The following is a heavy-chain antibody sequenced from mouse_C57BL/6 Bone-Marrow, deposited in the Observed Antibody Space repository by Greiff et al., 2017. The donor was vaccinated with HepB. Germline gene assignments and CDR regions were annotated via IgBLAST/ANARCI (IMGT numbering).Heavy chain of an antibody. D-gene: IGHD1-1*01. Sequence: QVQLQQSGAELVRPGTSVKLSCKASGYTFTSYWMHWVKQRPGQGLEWIGVIDPSDSYTNYNQKFKGKATLTVDTSSSTAYMQLSSLTSEDSAVYYCARVSYYYGSSDYWGQGTTLTVSS. CDR3: ARVSYYYGSSDY. CDR2: IDPSDSYT. J-gene: IGHJ2*01. CDR1: GYTFTSYW. V-gene: IGHV1-59*01.